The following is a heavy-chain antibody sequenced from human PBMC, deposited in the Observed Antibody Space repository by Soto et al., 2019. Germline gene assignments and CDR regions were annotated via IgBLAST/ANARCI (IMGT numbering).Heavy chain of an antibody. CDR1: GFTFSSYS. CDR3: AREETAWPLAYGLDV. D-gene: IGHD2-21*02. V-gene: IGHV3-21*01. Sequence: GESLRLSCAASGFTFSSYSIHWVRQAPGKGLEWVSSIGTRSDVYYADSVKGRFTISRDNAKNSMALQMNSLRAEDTGVYYCAREETAWPLAYGLDVWGQGTTVTVSS. CDR2: IGTRSDV. J-gene: IGHJ6*01.